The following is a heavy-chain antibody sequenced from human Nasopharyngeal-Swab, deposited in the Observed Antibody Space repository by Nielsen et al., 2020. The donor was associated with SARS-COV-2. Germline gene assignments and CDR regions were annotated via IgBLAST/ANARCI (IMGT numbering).Heavy chain of an antibody. CDR1: GYTFTSYA. J-gene: IGHJ6*02. Sequence: ASVKVSCKASGYTFTSYAMHWVRQAPGQRLEWMGWINAGNGNTKYSQKFQGRVTITRATSARTAYMELSSLRSEDTAVYYCARDPVWFGELTSYYYYGMDAWGQGTTVTVSS. V-gene: IGHV1-3*01. CDR2: INAGNGNT. D-gene: IGHD3-10*01. CDR3: ARDPVWFGELTSYYYYGMDA.